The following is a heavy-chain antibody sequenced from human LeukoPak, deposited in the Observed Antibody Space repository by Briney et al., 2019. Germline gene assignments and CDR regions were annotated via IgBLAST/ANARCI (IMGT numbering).Heavy chain of an antibody. CDR1: GFTFSSYW. J-gene: IGHJ3*02. CDR3: ARETVTTGTTVAFDI. CDR2: IKQDGSEK. D-gene: IGHD1-1*01. Sequence: GGSLGLSCAASGFTFSSYWMSWVRQAPGKGLEWVANIKQDGSEKYYVDSVKGRFTISRDNAKNSLYLQMNSLRAEDTAVYYCARETVTTGTTVAFDIWGQGTMVTVSS. V-gene: IGHV3-7*01.